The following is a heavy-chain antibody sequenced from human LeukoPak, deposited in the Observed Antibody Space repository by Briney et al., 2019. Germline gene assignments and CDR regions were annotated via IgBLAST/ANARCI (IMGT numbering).Heavy chain of an antibody. J-gene: IGHJ4*02. CDR2: ISSRSTYI. D-gene: IGHD3-22*01. CDR3: ARDQNDSSGYSGGLDY. V-gene: IGHV3-21*01. CDR1: GFTVSGNY. Sequence: GGSLRLSCAVSGFTVSGNYMNWVRQAPGKGLEWVSSISSRSTYIYYADSVKGRFTISRDNAKNSLYLQMNSLRAEDTAVYYCARDQNDSSGYSGGLDYWGQGTLVTVSS.